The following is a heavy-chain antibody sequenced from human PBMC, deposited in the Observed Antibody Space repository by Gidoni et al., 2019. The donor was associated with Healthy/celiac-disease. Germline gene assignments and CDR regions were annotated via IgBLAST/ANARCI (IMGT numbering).Heavy chain of an antibody. D-gene: IGHD6-19*01. Sequence: QVQLVESGGGVVQPGRSLRLSCAASGFTFSRYGMHWVRQAPGKGLEWVAVIWYDGSNKYYADSVKGRFTISRDNSKNTRYLQMNSLRAEDTAVYYCARGFGYSSGWYFLGYWGQGTLVTVSS. V-gene: IGHV3-33*01. CDR3: ARGFGYSSGWYFLGY. CDR2: IWYDGSNK. J-gene: IGHJ4*02. CDR1: GFTFSRYG.